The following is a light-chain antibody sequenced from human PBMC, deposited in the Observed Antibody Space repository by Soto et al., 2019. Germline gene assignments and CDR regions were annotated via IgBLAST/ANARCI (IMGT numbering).Light chain of an antibody. J-gene: IGKJ1*01. CDR3: QQYGSSGT. CDR2: DAY. Sequence: EIVMTQSPATLSVSPGERATLSCRASQNVGNNLAWYRQQPGQAPRLLIYDAYIRASGVPARFSGSGSGTEFTLTISRLEPEDFAVYYCQQYGSSGTLGQGTKVDI. V-gene: IGKV3-15*01. CDR1: QNVGNN.